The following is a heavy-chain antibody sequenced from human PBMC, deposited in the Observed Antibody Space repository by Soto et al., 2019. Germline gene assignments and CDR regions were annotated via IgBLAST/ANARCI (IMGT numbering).Heavy chain of an antibody. CDR2: TYYRSKWYN. CDR3: ARDGGYSSPLSYYYGMDV. V-gene: IGHV6-1*01. CDR1: GDSVSANNAA. J-gene: IGHJ6*02. Sequence: SQTLSLTCAISGDSVSANNAAWNWIRQSPSRGLEWLGRTYYRSKWYNDYAVSVKSRITINPDTSKNQFSLQLNSVTPEDTAVYYCARDGGYSSPLSYYYGMDVWGQGTTVTVSS. D-gene: IGHD6-13*01.